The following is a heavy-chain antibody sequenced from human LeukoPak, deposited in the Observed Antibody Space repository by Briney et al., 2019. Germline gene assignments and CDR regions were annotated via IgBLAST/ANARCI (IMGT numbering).Heavy chain of an antibody. V-gene: IGHV3-23*01. Sequence: GGSLRLSCAASGFTFSSYGMSWVRQAPGKGLEWVSAISGSGGSTYYADSVKGRFTISRDNSKNTLYLQMNSLRAEDTAVYYCAKVTKPVIAVGAFDYWGQGSLVTVSS. D-gene: IGHD6-19*01. CDR2: ISGSGGST. CDR3: AKVTKPVIAVGAFDY. CDR1: GFTFSSYG. J-gene: IGHJ4*02.